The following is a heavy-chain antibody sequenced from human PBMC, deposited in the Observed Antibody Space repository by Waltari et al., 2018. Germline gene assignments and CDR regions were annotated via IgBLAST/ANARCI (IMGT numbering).Heavy chain of an antibody. D-gene: IGHD3-10*01. J-gene: IGHJ4*02. V-gene: IGHV4-59*01. CDR3: ARGSITMVRGVII. Sequence: QVQLQESGPGLVKPSETLSLTCTVSGGSISSYYWSWIRQPPGKGLEWIGYIYYSGSTNYNPSLKSRVTISVDTSKNQFSLKLSSVTAADTAVYYCARGSITMVRGVIIWGQGTLVTVSS. CDR2: IYYSGST. CDR1: GGSISSYY.